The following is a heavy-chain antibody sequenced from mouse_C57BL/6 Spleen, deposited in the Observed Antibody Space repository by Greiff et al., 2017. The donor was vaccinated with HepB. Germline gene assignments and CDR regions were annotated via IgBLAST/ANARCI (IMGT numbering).Heavy chain of an antibody. V-gene: IGHV1-61*01. J-gene: IGHJ1*03. CDR1: GYTFTSYW. CDR2: IYPSDSET. D-gene: IGHD1-1*01. CDR3: ARDYYAVGGYFDV. Sequence: QVQLQQPGAELVRPGSSVKLSCKASGYTFTSYWMDWVKQRPGQGLEWIGNIYPSDSETHYNQKFKDKATLTVDKSSSTAYMQLSSLTSEDSAVYYCARDYYAVGGYFDVWGTGTTVTVSS.